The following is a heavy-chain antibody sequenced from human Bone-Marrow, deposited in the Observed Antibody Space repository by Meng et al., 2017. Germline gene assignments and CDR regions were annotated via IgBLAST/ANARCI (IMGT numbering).Heavy chain of an antibody. CDR2: IFHSGST. J-gene: IGHJ4*02. CDR3: ARGTIHVGFPPYFDN. CDR1: GYSISSGYY. Sequence: SETLSLTCAVSGYSISSGYYWGWIRQPPGKGLEWIGYIFHSGSTNYNASLKSRVTFSADTSKNQFSLNLLSVTAADTAVYYCARGTIHVGFPPYFDNWSQGTLVTVSS. V-gene: IGHV4-38-2*01. D-gene: IGHD1-1*01.